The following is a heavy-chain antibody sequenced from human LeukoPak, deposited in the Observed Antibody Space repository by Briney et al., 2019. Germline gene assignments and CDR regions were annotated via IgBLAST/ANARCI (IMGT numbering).Heavy chain of an antibody. D-gene: IGHD3-22*01. CDR1: GGSISSSSYY. V-gene: IGHV4-39*01. CDR2: IYYSGST. J-gene: IGHJ3*02. CDR3: AREDYYDSSGYYYRDLIDAFDI. Sequence: SETLSLTCTVSGGSISSSSYYWGWIRQPPGKGLQWIGSIYYSGSTYYNPSLKSRVTISVDTSKNQFSLKLSSVTAADTAVYYWAREDYYDSSGYYYRDLIDAFDIWGQGTMVTVSS.